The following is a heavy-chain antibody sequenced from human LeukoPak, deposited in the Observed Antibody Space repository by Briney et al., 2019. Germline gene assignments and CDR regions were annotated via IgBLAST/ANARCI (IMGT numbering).Heavy chain of an antibody. CDR1: GFTFSSYW. CDR3: ARGGYYYDSSGYWVN. V-gene: IGHV3-74*01. J-gene: IGHJ4*02. D-gene: IGHD3-22*01. CDR2: INSDGSST. Sequence: GGSLRLSCAASGFTFSSYWMHWVRQAPGKGLVWVSRINSDGSSTSYADSVKGRFTISRDKAKNTLYLQMNSLRAEDTAVYYCARGGYYYDSSGYWVNWGQGTLVTVSS.